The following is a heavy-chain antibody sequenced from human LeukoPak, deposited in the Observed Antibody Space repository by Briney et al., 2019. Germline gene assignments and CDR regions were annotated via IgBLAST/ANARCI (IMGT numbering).Heavy chain of an antibody. D-gene: IGHD6-19*01. Sequence: PGGPLRLSCAASGFTISSYAMSWVRQAPGKGLEWVSGISDSGGTTYYADSVKGRFTVSRDNSKNTLYLQMNSLRAEDTAVYFCAKGYSSGWSPFDYWGQGTLVTVSS. CDR2: ISDSGGTT. CDR1: GFTISSYA. J-gene: IGHJ4*02. CDR3: AKGYSSGWSPFDY. V-gene: IGHV3-23*01.